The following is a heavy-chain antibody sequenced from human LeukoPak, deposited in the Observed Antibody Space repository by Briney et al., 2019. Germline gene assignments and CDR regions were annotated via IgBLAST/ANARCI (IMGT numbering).Heavy chain of an antibody. V-gene: IGHV1-46*01. CDR2: INPSGGST. J-gene: IGHJ4*02. CDR3: ARDLSRNYYDSSGDFDY. Sequence: VASVTVSCKASGYTFTSYYMHWVRQAPGQGLEWMGIINPSGGSTSYAQKFQGRVTMTRDTSTSTVYMELSSLRSEDTAVYYCARDLSRNYYDSSGDFDYWGQGTLVTVSS. CDR1: GYTFTSYY. D-gene: IGHD3-22*01.